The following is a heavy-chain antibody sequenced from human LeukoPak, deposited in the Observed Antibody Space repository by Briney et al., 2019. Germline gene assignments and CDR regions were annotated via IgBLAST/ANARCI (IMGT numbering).Heavy chain of an antibody. Sequence: GESLQISCQASGYRFTSYWIGWVRQLPGKGLEWMGISYPGDSDTKYSPSFQGQVTLSADKSISTAYLQWSSLRASDTAMYYCARTLSPAITAAAFAYWGQGTLVTVSS. D-gene: IGHD6-13*01. CDR3: ARTLSPAITAAAFAY. CDR1: GYRFTSYW. V-gene: IGHV5-51*01. J-gene: IGHJ4*02. CDR2: SYPGDSDT.